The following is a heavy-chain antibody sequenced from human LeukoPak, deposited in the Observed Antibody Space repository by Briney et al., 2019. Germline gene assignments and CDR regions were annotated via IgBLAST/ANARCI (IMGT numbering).Heavy chain of an antibody. Sequence: SETLSLTCTVSGASISSYYWSWIRQPPGKGLEWIGYIYYSGSTNYNPSLKSRVTISVDTSKNQFSLKLSSVTAADTAVYYCARQGVRFLEWSLDYWGQGTLVTVSS. CDR2: IYYSGST. CDR3: ARQGVRFLEWSLDY. CDR1: GASISSYY. D-gene: IGHD3-3*01. J-gene: IGHJ4*02. V-gene: IGHV4-59*01.